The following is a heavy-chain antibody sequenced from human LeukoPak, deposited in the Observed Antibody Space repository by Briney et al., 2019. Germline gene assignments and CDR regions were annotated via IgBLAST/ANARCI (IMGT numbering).Heavy chain of an antibody. CDR1: GFTFSSYG. V-gene: IGHV3-30*18. CDR3: AKMARYCSGGSCYGAHIDY. Sequence: GGSLRLSCAASGFTFSSYGMHWVRQAPGKGLEWVAVISYDRSNKYYADSVKGRFTISRDNSKNTLYLQMNSLRAEDTAVYYCAKMARYCSGGSCYGAHIDYWGQGTLVTVSS. CDR2: ISYDRSNK. J-gene: IGHJ4*02. D-gene: IGHD2-15*01.